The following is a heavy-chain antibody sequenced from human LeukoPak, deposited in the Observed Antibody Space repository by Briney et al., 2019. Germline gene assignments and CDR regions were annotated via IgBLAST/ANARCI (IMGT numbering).Heavy chain of an antibody. CDR2: ISAYNGNT. Sequence: ASVKVSCKASGYTFTSYGISWVRQAAGQGLEWMGWISAYNGNTNYAQKLQGRVTLNPDTPPSTAYMELRSLRSDDTAVYYCASNPAPYSSGWYWFDPWGQGTLVTVSS. CDR1: GYTFTSYG. D-gene: IGHD6-19*01. CDR3: ASNPAPYSSGWYWFDP. J-gene: IGHJ5*02. V-gene: IGHV1-18*01.